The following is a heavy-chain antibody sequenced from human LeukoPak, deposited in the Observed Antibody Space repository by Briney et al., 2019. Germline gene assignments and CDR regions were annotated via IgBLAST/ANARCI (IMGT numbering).Heavy chain of an antibody. V-gene: IGHV4-59*01. CDR1: GDSISSYY. D-gene: IGHD1-26*01. CDR2: IYHTGNT. J-gene: IGHJ5*02. CDR3: ARESFQWFDP. Sequence: SETLSLTCTVSGDSISSYYWSWIRQPPGKGLEWIGYIYHTGNTNYNPSLKGRVTISVDTSKNQFSLKLTSVTAADTAVYYCARESFQWFDPWGQGTLVTVSS.